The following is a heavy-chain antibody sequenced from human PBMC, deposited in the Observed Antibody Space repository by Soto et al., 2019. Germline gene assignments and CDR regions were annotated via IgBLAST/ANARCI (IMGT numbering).Heavy chain of an antibody. V-gene: IGHV1-8*01. CDR2: VNPNSGHT. J-gene: IGHJ4*02. CDR3: ARGPSYYLDGSGYPAVDY. Sequence: ASVKVSCKASGYTFIDYDINWVRQATGQGLEWMGWVNPNSGHTGYSQKFQGRVTMTRNISISTVYMELSSLRSEDTAVYYCARGPSYYLDGSGYPAVDYWGQGMLVTVSS. CDR1: GYTFIDYD. D-gene: IGHD3-22*01.